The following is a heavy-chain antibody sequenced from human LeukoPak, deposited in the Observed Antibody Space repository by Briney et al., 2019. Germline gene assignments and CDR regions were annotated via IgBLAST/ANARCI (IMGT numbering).Heavy chain of an antibody. CDR1: GFILSSYA. J-gene: IGHJ4*02. V-gene: IGHV3-23*01. D-gene: IGHD4-23*01. Sequence: GGSLRLSCAASGFILSSYAMNWVRQAPGKGLEWVSTISGGDTSTFYADSVKGRFTISRDNSKNTLYLQMNNLRAEDTAVYYCAKNLNVGNTHSDYWGQGTLVTVSS. CDR2: ISGGDTST. CDR3: AKNLNVGNTHSDY.